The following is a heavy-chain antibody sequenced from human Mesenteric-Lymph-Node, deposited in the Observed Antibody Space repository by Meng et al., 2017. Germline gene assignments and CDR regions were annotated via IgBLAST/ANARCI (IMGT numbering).Heavy chain of an antibody. V-gene: IGHV4-59*01. CDR2: MYYSGST. Sequence: SETLSLTCTVSGGSISSYYWSWIRQPPGKGLEWVGYMYYSGSTNYNPSLKSRVTISVDTSKNQFSLKLSSVTAADTAVYYCARASVTAKHLTFDIWGQGTMVTVSS. CDR3: ARASVTAKHLTFDI. CDR1: GGSISSYY. J-gene: IGHJ3*02. D-gene: IGHD2-21*02.